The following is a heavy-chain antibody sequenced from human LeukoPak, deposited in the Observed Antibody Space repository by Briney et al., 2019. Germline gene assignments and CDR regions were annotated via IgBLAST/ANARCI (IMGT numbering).Heavy chain of an antibody. CDR2: VWYDGINK. J-gene: IGHJ4*02. V-gene: IGHV3-33*01. CDR1: GFTFSSYG. D-gene: IGHD3-9*01. Sequence: GRSLRLSCAASGFTFSSYGMHWVRQAPGKGLEWVASVWYDGINKYYADSVKGRFTISRDNSKNTLYLQMNSLRAEDTAVYYCARGYYDILTGYYTPFDYWGQGTLVTVSS. CDR3: ARGYYDILTGYYTPFDY.